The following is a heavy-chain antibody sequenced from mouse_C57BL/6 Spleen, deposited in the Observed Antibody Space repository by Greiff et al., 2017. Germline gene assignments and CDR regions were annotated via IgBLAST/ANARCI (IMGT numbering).Heavy chain of an antibody. CDR1: GYAFSSYW. CDR2: IYPGDGDT. D-gene: IGHD1-1*01. Sequence: QVQLKESGAELVKPGASVKISCKASGYAFSSYWMNWVKQRPGKGLEWIGQIYPGDGDTNYNGKFKGKATLTADKSSSTAHMQLSSLTSEDSAVYFCARSYGSREYFDVWGTGTTVTVSS. J-gene: IGHJ1*03. V-gene: IGHV1-80*01. CDR3: ARSYGSREYFDV.